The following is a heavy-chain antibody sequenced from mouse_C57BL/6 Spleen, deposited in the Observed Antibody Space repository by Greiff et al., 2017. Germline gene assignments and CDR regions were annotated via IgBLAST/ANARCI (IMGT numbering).Heavy chain of an antibody. V-gene: IGHV5-6*02. D-gene: IGHD2-1*01. Sequence: EVKLMESGGDLVKPGGSLKLSCAASGFTFSSYGMSWVRQTPDKRLEWVATISSGGSYTYYPDRVKGRFTISRDNAKNTLYLQMSSRKSEDTAMYYCARRVYGNYEVYFDYWGQGTTLTVSS. CDR3: ARRVYGNYEVYFDY. CDR2: ISSGGSYT. CDR1: GFTFSSYG. J-gene: IGHJ2*01.